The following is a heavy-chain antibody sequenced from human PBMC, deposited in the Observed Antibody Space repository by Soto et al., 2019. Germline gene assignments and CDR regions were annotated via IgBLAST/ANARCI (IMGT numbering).Heavy chain of an antibody. CDR3: ATAIVVVITTWVDAFDI. CDR2: FDPEDGET. J-gene: IGHJ3*02. D-gene: IGHD3-22*01. CDR1: GYTLTELS. Sequence: QVQLVQSGAEVKKPGASVKVSCKVSGYTLTELSMHWVRQAPGKGLEWMGGFDPEDGETIYAQKFQGRVTTTEDTSTDTAYMELSSLRSEDTAVYYCATAIVVVITTWVDAFDIWGQGTMVTVSS. V-gene: IGHV1-24*01.